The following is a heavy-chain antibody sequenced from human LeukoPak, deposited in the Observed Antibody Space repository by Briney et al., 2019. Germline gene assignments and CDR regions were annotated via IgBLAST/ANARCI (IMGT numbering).Heavy chain of an antibody. J-gene: IGHJ4*02. Sequence: GGSLRLSCAASGFTFSSYAMSWVRQAPGKGLEWVSGISWNSGRIDFADSVRGRFTISRDNSKNTLYLQMNSLRAEDTAVYYCAKGPNSGNYAREYYFDYWGQGTLVTVSS. D-gene: IGHD1-26*01. V-gene: IGHV3-23*01. CDR1: GFTFSSYA. CDR3: AKGPNSGNYAREYYFDY. CDR2: ISWNSGRI.